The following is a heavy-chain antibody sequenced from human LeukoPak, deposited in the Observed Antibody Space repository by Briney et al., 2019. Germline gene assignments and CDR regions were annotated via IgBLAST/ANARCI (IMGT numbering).Heavy chain of an antibody. V-gene: IGHV3-23*01. CDR2: ISGSGGST. Sequence: GGSLRLSCAASGFTFSSYAMSWVRQAPGTGLEWVSAISGSGGSTYYADSVKGRFTISRANSKNTLYLQMNSLRAKDTAVYYCAKDGYYDFWSGYYYGSGGFRGMDVWGQGTTVTVSS. CDR3: AKDGYYDFWSGYYYGSGGFRGMDV. J-gene: IGHJ6*02. D-gene: IGHD3-3*01. CDR1: GFTFSSYA.